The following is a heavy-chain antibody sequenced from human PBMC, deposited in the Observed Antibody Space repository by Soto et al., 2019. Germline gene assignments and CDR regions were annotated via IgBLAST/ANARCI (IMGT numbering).Heavy chain of an antibody. D-gene: IGHD3-3*01. J-gene: IGHJ3*02. Sequence: ASVKVSCKASGYTFTGYYMHWVRQTPGHGLEWMGWINPNSGGTNYAQKFQGWVTMTRDTSISTAYMEPSRLRSDDTAVYYCARAGPVRITIFGVVTTRAEEVVPFDIWGQGTMVTVSS. CDR1: GYTFTGYY. V-gene: IGHV1-2*04. CDR2: INPNSGGT. CDR3: ARAGPVRITIFGVVTTRAEEVVPFDI.